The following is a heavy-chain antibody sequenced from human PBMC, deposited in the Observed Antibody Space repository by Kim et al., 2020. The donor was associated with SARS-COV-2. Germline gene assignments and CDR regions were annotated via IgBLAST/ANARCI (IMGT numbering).Heavy chain of an antibody. D-gene: IGHD3-16*01. CDR3: ARTVYVLYYDYYMDA. J-gene: IGHJ6*03. V-gene: IGHV4-34*01. Sequence: NPSRKSRVTISANTSKKQISLKLSSVTAADTAVYYCARTVYVLYYDYYMDAWGEGTTVAVSS.